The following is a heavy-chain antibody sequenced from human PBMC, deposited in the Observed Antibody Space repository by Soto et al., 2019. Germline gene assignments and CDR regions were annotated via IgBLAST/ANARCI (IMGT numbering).Heavy chain of an antibody. CDR3: ARGEEAVAGDDAFDI. CDR2: IYHSGST. D-gene: IGHD6-19*01. V-gene: IGHV4-61*08. CDR1: GGSISSGGYS. J-gene: IGHJ3*02. Sequence: SSETLSLTCAVSGGSISSGGYSWSWIRQPPGKGLEWIGYIYHSGSTNCNPSLKSRVTISVDKSKNQFSLKLSSVTAADTAVYYCARGEEAVAGDDAFDIWGQGTMVTVSS.